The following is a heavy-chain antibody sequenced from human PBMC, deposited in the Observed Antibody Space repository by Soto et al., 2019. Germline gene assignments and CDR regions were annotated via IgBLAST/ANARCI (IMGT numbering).Heavy chain of an antibody. CDR1: GFTFSNYW. CDR2: IISDGGER. D-gene: IGHD3-10*01. J-gene: IGHJ4*02. Sequence: VQLVESGGGLVQPGGSLRLSCAASGFTFSNYWMTWVRQAPGKGLEWVANIISDGGERSYVDSVKGRFIISRDNAKNSLYLEMNSLTVEDTAVYYCARDWGGLGYWGQGTLVTVSS. CDR3: ARDWGGLGY. V-gene: IGHV3-7*03.